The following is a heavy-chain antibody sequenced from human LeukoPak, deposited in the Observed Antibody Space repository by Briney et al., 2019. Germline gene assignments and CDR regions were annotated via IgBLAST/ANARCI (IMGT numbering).Heavy chain of an antibody. V-gene: IGHV3-30-3*01. CDR3: ARGIEYQLDGMDV. D-gene: IGHD2-2*01. CDR2: ISYDGSNK. J-gene: IGHJ6*02. Sequence: SGGSLRLSCAASGFTFSSYAMHWVRQAPGKGLEWVAVISYDGSNKYYADSVKGLFTISRDNSKNTLYLQMNSLRAEDTAVYYCARGIEYQLDGMDVCGQGTAVTVSS. CDR1: GFTFSSYA.